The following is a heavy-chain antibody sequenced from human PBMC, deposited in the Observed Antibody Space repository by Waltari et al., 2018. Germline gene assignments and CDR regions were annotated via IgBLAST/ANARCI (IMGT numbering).Heavy chain of an antibody. CDR3: AKDEGARLAPTFGMDA. V-gene: IGHV3-23*04. J-gene: IGHJ6*02. CDR1: GFPFSPYT. D-gene: IGHD6-6*01. CDR2: MTASGLM. Sequence: EMHLVESGGALVQPVGSLRLSCAASGFPFSPYTMNWVRQAPGQGLEWVAVMTASGLMDYGDSVKGRFIISRDNSKNTLYLEMFRLRVEDTARYYCAKDEGARLAPTFGMDAWGQGTTVIVS.